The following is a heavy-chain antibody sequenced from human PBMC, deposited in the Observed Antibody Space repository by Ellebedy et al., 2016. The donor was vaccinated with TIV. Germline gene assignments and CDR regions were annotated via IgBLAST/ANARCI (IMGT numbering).Heavy chain of an antibody. J-gene: IGHJ5*02. CDR3: ARDAKSYRFDP. Sequence: MPSETLSLTCTVSGGSISNSDYYRNWIRQPPGKGLEWIGSIYYSGSAYYNPSLKSRVTKSVDTSKNQFSLKLSSVTAADTAVYYCARDAKSYRFDPWGQGTLVTVSS. CDR2: IYYSGSA. V-gene: IGHV4-39*07. CDR1: GGSISNSDYY.